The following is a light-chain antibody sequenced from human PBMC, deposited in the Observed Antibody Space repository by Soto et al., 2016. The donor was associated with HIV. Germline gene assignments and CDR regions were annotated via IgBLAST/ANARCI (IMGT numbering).Light chain of an antibody. CDR3: QQYNSYSFT. Sequence: DIQMTQSPSTLSASVGDRVTITCRASQSISSWLAWYQQKPGKAPKLLIYKASSLESGVPSRFSGSGSGTEFTLTISSLQPDDFATYYCQQYNSYSFTFGLGPSGYQT. V-gene: IGKV1-5*03. CDR2: KAS. CDR1: QSISSW. J-gene: IGKJ3*01.